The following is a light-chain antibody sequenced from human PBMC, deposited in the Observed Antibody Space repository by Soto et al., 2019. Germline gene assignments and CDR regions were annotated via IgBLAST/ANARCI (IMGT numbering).Light chain of an antibody. CDR1: QSVSSN. CDR3: QQYNTWPPGIT. V-gene: IGKV3D-15*01. Sequence: ETVMTQSPATLSVSRGERATISCRASQSVSSNLAWYQQKPGQPPRLLIYGASARATGIPARFSGSGSGTEFTLTISSPQSEDFVIYYCQQYNTWPPGITFGGGTKVQIK. CDR2: GAS. J-gene: IGKJ4*01.